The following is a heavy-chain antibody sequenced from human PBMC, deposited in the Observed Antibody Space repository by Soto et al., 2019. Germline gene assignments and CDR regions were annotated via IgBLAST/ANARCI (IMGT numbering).Heavy chain of an antibody. CDR3: ARSWGFEYYYYGMDV. CDR2: INAGNGNT. V-gene: IGHV1-3*01. Sequence: ASVKVSCKASGYTFTSYAMHWVRQAPGQRLEWIGWINAGNGNTKYSQKFQGRVTITRDTSASTAYMELSSLRSEDTAVYYCARSWGFEYYYYGMDVWGQGTTVTVSS. D-gene: IGHD7-27*01. J-gene: IGHJ6*02. CDR1: GYTFTSYA.